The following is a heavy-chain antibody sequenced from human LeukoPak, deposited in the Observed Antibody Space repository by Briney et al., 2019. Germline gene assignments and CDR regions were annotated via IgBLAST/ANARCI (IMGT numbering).Heavy chain of an antibody. CDR3: ARDENSGYVLSY. V-gene: IGHV3-48*02. J-gene: IGHJ4*02. CDR1: GITFSSYS. CDR2: ISSSSCTK. Sequence: GGSLRLSCAASGITFSSYSMNWVRQAPGKGLEWVSYISSSSCTKYYADSVKGRFTISRDNAKNSLYLEMNSLRDEDTAVYYCARDENSGYVLSYWGQGTLVTVSS. D-gene: IGHD5-12*01.